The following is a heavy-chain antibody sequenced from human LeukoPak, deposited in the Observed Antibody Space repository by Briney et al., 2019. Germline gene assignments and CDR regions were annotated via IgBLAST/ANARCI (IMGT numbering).Heavy chain of an antibody. J-gene: IGHJ4*02. V-gene: IGHV3-7*01. D-gene: IGHD1-26*01. CDR2: IKQDGSEK. CDR3: ARGGSYYYFDY. CDR1: GFTFSSYW. Sequence: GGSLRLSCAASGFTFSSYWMSWVRQAPGKGLEWVASIKQDGSEKYYVDSVKGRFTISRDNAKNSLYLQMNSLRAEDTAVYCCARGGSYYYFDYWGQGTLVTVSS.